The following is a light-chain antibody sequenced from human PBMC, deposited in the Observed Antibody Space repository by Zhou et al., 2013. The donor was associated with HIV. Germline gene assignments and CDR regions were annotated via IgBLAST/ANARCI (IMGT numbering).Light chain of an antibody. V-gene: IGKV3-20*01. CDR3: QLYNNWPPP. CDR1: QSVSSRY. J-gene: IGKJ5*01. Sequence: EIVLTQSPGTLSLSPGERASLSCRASQSVSSRYLAWYQQKPGQAPRLLIYGASSRATGIPDRFSGSGSETEFTLTISSLQSEDFAIYFCQLYNNWPPPFGQGTRL. CDR2: GAS.